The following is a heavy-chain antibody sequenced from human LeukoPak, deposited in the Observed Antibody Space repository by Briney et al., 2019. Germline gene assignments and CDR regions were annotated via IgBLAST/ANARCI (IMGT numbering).Heavy chain of an antibody. V-gene: IGHV4-59*01. J-gene: IGHJ1*01. Sequence: SETLSLTCTVSGGSISSYYWSWIRQPPGKGLEWIGYIYYSGSTNYNPSLKSRVTISVDTSKNQFSLKLSSVTAADTAVYYCARESLGYCSGGSCYGYFQHWGQGTLVTVSS. CDR2: IYYSGST. CDR3: ARESLGYCSGGSCYGYFQH. CDR1: GGSISSYY. D-gene: IGHD2-15*01.